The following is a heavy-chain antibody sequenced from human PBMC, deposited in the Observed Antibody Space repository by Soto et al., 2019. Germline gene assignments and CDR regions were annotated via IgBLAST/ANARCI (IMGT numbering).Heavy chain of an antibody. Sequence: SETLSLTCTVSCGSISSYYWSWIRQPPGKGLEWIGYIYYSGSTNYNPSLKSRVTISVDTSKNQFSLKLSSVTAADTAVYYCAGRYSSAFDIWGQGTMVTVSS. D-gene: IGHD6-13*01. CDR2: IYYSGST. V-gene: IGHV4-59*08. CDR3: AGRYSSAFDI. CDR1: CGSISSYY. J-gene: IGHJ3*02.